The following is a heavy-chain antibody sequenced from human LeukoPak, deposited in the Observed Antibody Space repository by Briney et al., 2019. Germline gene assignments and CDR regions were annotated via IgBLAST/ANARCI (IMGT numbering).Heavy chain of an antibody. CDR1: GFTFSSYS. Sequence: GGSLRLSCAASGFTFSSYSMNWVRQAPGKGLDWVSSISVSGGGTYYADSVRGRFTISRDNSKNTLYRQMNSLRAEDTAVYYCATMTTVIMGGYYYGMDVWGQGTTVTVSS. D-gene: IGHD4-17*01. V-gene: IGHV3-23*01. J-gene: IGHJ6*02. CDR3: ATMTTVIMGGYYYGMDV. CDR2: ISVSGGGT.